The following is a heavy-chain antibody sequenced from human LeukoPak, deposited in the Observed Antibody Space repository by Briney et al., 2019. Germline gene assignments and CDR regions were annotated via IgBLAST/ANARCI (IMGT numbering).Heavy chain of an antibody. J-gene: IGHJ4*02. D-gene: IGHD1-26*01. CDR1: GFTFSSYA. V-gene: IGHV3-23*01. Sequence: PGGSLRLSCAASGFTFSSYAMGWVRQPPGKGLEWVSAISGSGGSTYYADSVKGRFTISRDNSKNTLYLQMNSLRAEDTAVYYCAKDRFGGSRTLDYWGQGTLVTVSS. CDR3: AKDRFGGSRTLDY. CDR2: ISGSGGST.